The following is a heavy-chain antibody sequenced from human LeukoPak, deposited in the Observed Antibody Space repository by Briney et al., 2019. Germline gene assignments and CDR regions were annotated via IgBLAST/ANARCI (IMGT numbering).Heavy chain of an antibody. D-gene: IGHD1-14*01. CDR2: IYGDGTT. CDR3: TRVDHVDGGLDY. J-gene: IGHJ4*02. CDR1: GFNVSSNY. Sequence: GGSLRLSCEASGFNVSSNYMTWVRQAPGKGLEWVSLIYGDGTTDYADSVKGRFHISRHNSKNTLYLQMNSLRAEDTAVYYCTRVDHVDGGLDYWGQGTLVTVSS. V-gene: IGHV3-53*04.